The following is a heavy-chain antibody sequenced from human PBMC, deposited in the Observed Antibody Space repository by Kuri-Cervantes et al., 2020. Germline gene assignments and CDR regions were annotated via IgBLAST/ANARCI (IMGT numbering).Heavy chain of an antibody. D-gene: IGHD3-22*01. J-gene: IGHJ4*02. V-gene: IGHV3-74*01. CDR1: GFTFSNYW. Sequence: GESLKISCAASGFTFSNYWMHWVRQVPGKGLVWVSRTNPEGTATNYADSVKGRFTISRDNAKNSLYLQMNSLRAEDTAVYYCARDTYYDSSSPLDYWGQGTLVTVSS. CDR2: TNPEGTAT. CDR3: ARDTYYDSSSPLDY.